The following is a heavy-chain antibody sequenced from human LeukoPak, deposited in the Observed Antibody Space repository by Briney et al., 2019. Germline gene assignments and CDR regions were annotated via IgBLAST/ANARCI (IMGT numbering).Heavy chain of an antibody. V-gene: IGHV3-21*01. Sequence: GGPLRLSCAASGFTFSSYSLNWVRQAPGKGLEWVSSISSSSSYIYYADSVKGRFTISRDNAKNSLYLQMNSLRAEDTAVYYCAREPIVVVVAATLGHSWGQGTLVTVSS. D-gene: IGHD2-15*01. J-gene: IGHJ4*02. CDR1: GFTFSSYS. CDR2: ISSSSSYI. CDR3: AREPIVVVVAATLGHS.